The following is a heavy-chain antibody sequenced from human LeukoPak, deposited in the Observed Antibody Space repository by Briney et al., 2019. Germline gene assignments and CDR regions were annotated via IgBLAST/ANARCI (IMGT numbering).Heavy chain of an antibody. CDR1: GGSISSSSSY. V-gene: IGHV4-39*01. D-gene: IGHD2-15*01. Sequence: PSETLSLTCTVSGGSISSSSSYWGWIRQPPGKGLEWIGSIYYSGSTYYNPSLKSRVTISVDTSKNQFSLKLSSVTAADTAVYYCARHRCSGGSCYGGGNWFDPWGQGTLVTVSS. CDR3: ARHRCSGGSCYGGGNWFDP. CDR2: IYYSGST. J-gene: IGHJ5*02.